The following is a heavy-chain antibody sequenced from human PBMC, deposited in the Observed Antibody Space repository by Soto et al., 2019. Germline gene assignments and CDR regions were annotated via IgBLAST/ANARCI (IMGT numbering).Heavy chain of an antibody. J-gene: IGHJ6*02. CDR1: GFTFSSYE. CDR2: ISSSGSTI. CDR3: ARERARRKSGDGYGMDV. V-gene: IGHV3-48*03. D-gene: IGHD6-6*01. Sequence: GGSLRLSCAASGFTFSSYEMNWARQAPGKGLEWVSYISSSGSTIYYADSVKGRFTISRDNAKNSLYLQMNSLRAEDTAVYYCARERARRKSGDGYGMDVWGQGTTVTVSS.